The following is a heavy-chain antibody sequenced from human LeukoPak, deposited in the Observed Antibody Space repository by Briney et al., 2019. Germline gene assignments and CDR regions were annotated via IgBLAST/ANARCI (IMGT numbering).Heavy chain of an antibody. CDR3: ARMHYYYGSGMAFDI. Sequence: KPSETLSLTCTVSGGSISSYYWSWIRQPPGKGLEWIGYIYYSGSTNYNPSLESRVTISVDTSKNQFSLKLSSVTAADTAVYYCARMHYYYGSGMAFDIWGQGTMVTVSS. V-gene: IGHV4-59*01. J-gene: IGHJ3*02. CDR1: GGSISSYY. CDR2: IYYSGST. D-gene: IGHD3-10*01.